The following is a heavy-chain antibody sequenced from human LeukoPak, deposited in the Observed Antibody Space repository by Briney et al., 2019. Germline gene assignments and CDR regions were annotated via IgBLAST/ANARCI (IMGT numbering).Heavy chain of an antibody. J-gene: IGHJ4*02. D-gene: IGHD5-24*01. V-gene: IGHV1-2*02. CDR1: GGTFNSYG. Sequence: ASVKVSCKASGGTFNSYGIIWVRQAPGQGLEWMGWINPNSGGTNYAQKFQGRVTMTRDTSISTAYMELSRLRSDDTAVYYCAKSGYNRFDYWGQGTRVTVSS. CDR3: AKSGYNRFDY. CDR2: INPNSGGT.